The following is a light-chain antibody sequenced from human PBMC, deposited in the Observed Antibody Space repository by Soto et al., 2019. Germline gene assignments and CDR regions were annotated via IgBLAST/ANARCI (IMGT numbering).Light chain of an antibody. Sequence: QSVLTQPASVSGSPGQSITISCTGTSSDVGGYNYVSWYQQHPGKVPKLMIYDVSNRPSGVSNRFSGSKSGNTASLTISGLQAEDEADYYCNSYTSSSTPDVFGTGTKVTVL. V-gene: IGLV2-14*01. CDR2: DVS. CDR3: NSYTSSSTPDV. J-gene: IGLJ1*01. CDR1: SSDVGGYNY.